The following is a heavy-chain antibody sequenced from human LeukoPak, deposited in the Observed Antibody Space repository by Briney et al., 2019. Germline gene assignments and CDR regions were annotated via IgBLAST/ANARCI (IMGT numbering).Heavy chain of an antibody. CDR1: AFIYDDYA. Sequence: PGGSLTLSCVASAFIYDDYALHWVRQVPGGGLEWVAGVSWNRDYIGYADSVKGRFTISKDDARKSIYLHMNSLRVDDTAFYHCAATSGWYDSYFGHWGQGTLVTVSS. D-gene: IGHD6-19*01. CDR2: VSWNRDYI. J-gene: IGHJ4*02. V-gene: IGHV3-9*01. CDR3: AATSGWYDSYFGH.